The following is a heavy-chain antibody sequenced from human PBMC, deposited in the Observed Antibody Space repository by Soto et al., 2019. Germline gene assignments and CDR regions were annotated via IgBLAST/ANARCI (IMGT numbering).Heavy chain of an antibody. J-gene: IGHJ6*02. CDR2: ISYDGSNK. D-gene: IGHD3-10*01. Sequence: QVQLVESGGGVVQPGRSLRLSCAASGFTFSSYGMHWVRQAPGKGLEWVAVISYDGSNKYYADSVKGRFTISRDNSKNTLYLQMNSLRAEETAVYYCAKTYYYGSGSYVNGMDVWGQGTTVTVSS. V-gene: IGHV3-30*18. CDR3: AKTYYYGSGSYVNGMDV. CDR1: GFTFSSYG.